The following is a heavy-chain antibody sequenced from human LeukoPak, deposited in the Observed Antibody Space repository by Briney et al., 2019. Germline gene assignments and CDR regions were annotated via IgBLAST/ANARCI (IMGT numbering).Heavy chain of an antibody. CDR2: ISGNGGST. J-gene: IGHJ4*02. D-gene: IGHD3-10*01. Sequence: GGSLRLSCAASGFTFGSYAMSWVRQAPGKGHELVSAISGNGGSTYYAASVKGRFTISTDNSKNTLYLQMNSLRAEDTAMYYCTRGSSGSYYNSRFDYWGQGALVSVSS. V-gene: IGHV3-23*01. CDR1: GFTFGSYA. CDR3: TRGSSGSYYNSRFDY.